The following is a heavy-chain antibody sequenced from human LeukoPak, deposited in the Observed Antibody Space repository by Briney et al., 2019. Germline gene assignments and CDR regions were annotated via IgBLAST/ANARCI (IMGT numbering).Heavy chain of an antibody. CDR1: GGTFSSYA. CDR3: ARCRLYYDLWSGYYTFHYFDY. CDR2: IIPIFGTA. Sequence: SVKVSCKASGGTFSSYAISWVRQAPGQGLEWMGGIIPIFGTANYAQKFQGRVTITTDESTSTAYMELSSLRSEDTAVYYCARCRLYYDLWSGYYTFHYFDYWGQGTLVTVSS. V-gene: IGHV1-69*05. J-gene: IGHJ4*02. D-gene: IGHD3-3*01.